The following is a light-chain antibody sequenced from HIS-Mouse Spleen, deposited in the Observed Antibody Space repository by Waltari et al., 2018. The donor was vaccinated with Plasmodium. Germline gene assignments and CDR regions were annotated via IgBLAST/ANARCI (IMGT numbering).Light chain of an antibody. CDR2: GAS. Sequence: LSVSPGERATLSCRASQSVCSNLAWYQQKPGQAPRLLIYGASTRATGIPARFSGSGSGTEFTLTISSLQSEDFAVYYCQQYNNWSFTFGPGTKVDIK. J-gene: IGKJ3*01. CDR3: QQYNNWSFT. CDR1: QSVCSN. V-gene: IGKV3-15*01.